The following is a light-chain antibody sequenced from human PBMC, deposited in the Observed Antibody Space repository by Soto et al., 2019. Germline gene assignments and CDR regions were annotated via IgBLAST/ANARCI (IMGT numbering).Light chain of an antibody. J-gene: IGKJ1*01. CDR2: GVS. V-gene: IGKV3-15*01. CDR1: QTISGT. CDR3: QQDDTRPWT. Sequence: EIVISHSRATLSVPPGGRATLSCRASQTISGTLAWYQQKPGQAPRLLIHGVSTRAPGFPARFSGSGSGTDFTLTISSLQSEDFAVYYCQQDDTRPWTFGQGTKVDIK.